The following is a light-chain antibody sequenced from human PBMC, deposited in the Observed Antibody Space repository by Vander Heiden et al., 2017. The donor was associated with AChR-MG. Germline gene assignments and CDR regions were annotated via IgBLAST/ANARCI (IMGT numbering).Light chain of an antibody. Sequence: DIQMTQSPSSLSASVGDRVTITSRASQSINNYLNWYQQRPGQAPQLLIYAASSLHSGVPSRFSGSASGTDFSLTISSLQHEDFATYYCKQGYRTPLTFGGGTKVEIK. J-gene: IGKJ4*01. CDR1: QSINNY. CDR3: KQGYRTPLT. CDR2: AAS. V-gene: IGKV1-39*01.